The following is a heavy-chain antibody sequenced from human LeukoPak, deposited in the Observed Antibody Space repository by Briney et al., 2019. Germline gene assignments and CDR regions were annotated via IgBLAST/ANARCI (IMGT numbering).Heavy chain of an antibody. Sequence: ASVKVSCKASGGTFSSYAISWVRQAPGQGLEWMGGIIPIFGTANYAQKFQGRVTITRDTSASTAYMELSSLRSEDTAVYYCARVWTPYARSIWFDPWGQGTLVTVSS. CDR3: ARVWTPYARSIWFDP. D-gene: IGHD2-8*01. CDR2: IIPIFGTA. V-gene: IGHV1-69*05. J-gene: IGHJ5*02. CDR1: GGTFSSYA.